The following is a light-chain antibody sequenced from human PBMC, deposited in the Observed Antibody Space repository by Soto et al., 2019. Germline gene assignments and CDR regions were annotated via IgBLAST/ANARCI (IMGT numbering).Light chain of an antibody. J-gene: IGKJ2*01. CDR1: QSITSN. CDR2: SAS. CDR3: QQFNSWPYT. Sequence: EIVMTQSPATLSVSPGERATLSCRASQSITSNLAWYQQKPGQAPRLLIYSASTRATAIPARFSGSGSGTEFTLTISSLQSEDFAVYYCQQFNSWPYTFGQGTKLEIK. V-gene: IGKV3-15*01.